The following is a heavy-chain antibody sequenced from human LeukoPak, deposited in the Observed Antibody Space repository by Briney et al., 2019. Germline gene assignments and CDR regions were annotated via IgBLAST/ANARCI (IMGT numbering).Heavy chain of an antibody. CDR2: IKGDGGEK. CDR3: ARDTGYNTFDY. D-gene: IGHD5-24*01. V-gene: IGHV3-7*05. Sequence: GGSLRLSCAASGFTFSNYWMSWVRQAPGTGLEWVAQIKGDGGEKYYVDSVKGRFTVSRDNAKNSLYLQMNSLRAEDTAVYYCARDTGYNTFDYWGQGTLVTVSS. CDR1: GFTFSNYW. J-gene: IGHJ4*02.